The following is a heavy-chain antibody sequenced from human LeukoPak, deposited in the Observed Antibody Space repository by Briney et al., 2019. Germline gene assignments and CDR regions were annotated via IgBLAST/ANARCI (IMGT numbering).Heavy chain of an antibody. CDR2: IYSTGNT. CDR3: ARDVNYDHHY. Sequence: PSETLSLTCTVSGGSISSSSYYWGWVRQAPGKGLEWISVIYSTGNTFYADSVKGRFTISRDNSKNTVSLQMNSLRAEDTAVYYCARDVNYDHHYWGQETLVTVSS. J-gene: IGHJ4*02. CDR1: GGSISSSSYY. D-gene: IGHD1-7*01. V-gene: IGHV3-66*01.